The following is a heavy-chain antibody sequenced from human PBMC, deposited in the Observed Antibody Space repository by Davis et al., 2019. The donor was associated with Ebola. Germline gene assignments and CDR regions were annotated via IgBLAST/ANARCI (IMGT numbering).Heavy chain of an antibody. J-gene: IGHJ4*02. CDR2: IYYSGIT. V-gene: IGHV4-39*07. D-gene: IGHD3-3*01. CDR3: ARGNYDFWSGYYKQGGGFDY. CDR1: GGSIISSSSY. Sequence: MPSETLSLTCTVSGGSIISSSSYWGWIRQPPRKGLEWIGSIYYSGITYYNPSLKSRVTISVDTSKNQFSLKLRSVTAADTAVYYCARGNYDFWSGYYKQGGGFDYWGQGTLVTVSS.